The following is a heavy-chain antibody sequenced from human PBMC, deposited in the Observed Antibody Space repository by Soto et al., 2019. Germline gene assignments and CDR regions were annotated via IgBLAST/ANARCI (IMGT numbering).Heavy chain of an antibody. CDR1: GFTFSSYA. CDR3: AKVLLSGGVEVVDATDY. V-gene: IGHV3-23*01. J-gene: IGHJ4*02. D-gene: IGHD2-15*01. CDR2: ISGSGGST. Sequence: PGGSLRLSCAASGFTFSSYAMSWVRQAPGKGLEWVSAISGSGGSTYYADSVKGRFTISRGNSKNTLYLQMNSLRAEDTAVYYCAKVLLSGGVEVVDATDYWSQGTLVTVSS.